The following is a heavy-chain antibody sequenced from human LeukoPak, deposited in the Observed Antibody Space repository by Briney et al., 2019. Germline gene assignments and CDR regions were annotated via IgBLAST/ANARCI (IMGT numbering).Heavy chain of an antibody. J-gene: IGHJ4*02. CDR1: GFTFTSYW. Sequence: GGSLRLSCAASGFTFTSYWMSWVRQAPGKGLEWVANIKEDGSEKDYVDSVKGRFTISRDNAKNTLYLQMNSLRAEDTAVYYCARNYYDSSGYEVLYYFDYWGQGTLVTVSS. CDR2: IKEDGSEK. V-gene: IGHV3-7*01. D-gene: IGHD3-22*01. CDR3: ARNYYDSSGYEVLYYFDY.